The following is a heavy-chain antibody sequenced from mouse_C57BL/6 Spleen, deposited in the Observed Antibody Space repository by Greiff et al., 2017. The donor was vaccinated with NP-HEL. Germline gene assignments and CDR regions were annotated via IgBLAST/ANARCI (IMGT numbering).Heavy chain of an antibody. CDR3: ARRGDYYGLGTLYCDY. V-gene: IGHV1-80*01. Sequence: VQLQQSGAELVKPGASVKISCKASGYAFSSYWMTCVKQRPGKGLEWIGQIYPGDGDTNYNGKFKGKATLTADKSSSTPSMQLSSLTSEDSAVYFCARRGDYYGLGTLYCDYWGQGTTLTVSS. J-gene: IGHJ2*01. CDR1: GYAFSSYW. CDR2: IYPGDGDT. D-gene: IGHD1-1*01.